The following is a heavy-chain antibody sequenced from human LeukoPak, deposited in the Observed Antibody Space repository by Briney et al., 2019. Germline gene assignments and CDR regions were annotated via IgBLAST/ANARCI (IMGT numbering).Heavy chain of an antibody. J-gene: IGHJ4*02. D-gene: IGHD6-6*01. CDR2: IYPGDSDT. Sequence: GESLKISCKGSGYSFTTYWIGWVRQMPEKGLEWMGIIYPGDSDTRYNPSFQGQVTISADRSISTAYLQWSSLKASDTAMYYCARVAITGYSSSSDYFDNWDRGTLVTVSS. CDR1: GYSFTTYW. V-gene: IGHV5-51*01. CDR3: ARVAITGYSSSSDYFDN.